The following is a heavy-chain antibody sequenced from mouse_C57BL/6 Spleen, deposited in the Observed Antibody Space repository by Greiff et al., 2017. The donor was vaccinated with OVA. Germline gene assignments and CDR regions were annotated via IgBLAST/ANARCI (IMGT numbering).Heavy chain of an antibody. CDR3: ARGGGCPSFGC. V-gene: IGHV2-2*01. J-gene: IGHJ3*01. CDR2: ICRGGST. Sequence: VQLQQSGPGLVQPSQSLSITCTASGFSFTSYGVHWVRQSPGKGLEWLGVICRGGSTAYNAAFISRQSNSKDKSKSQVVFKMNSLQADDTAVYYCARGGGCPSFGCWGQGTMVTVSA. CDR1: GFSFTSYG.